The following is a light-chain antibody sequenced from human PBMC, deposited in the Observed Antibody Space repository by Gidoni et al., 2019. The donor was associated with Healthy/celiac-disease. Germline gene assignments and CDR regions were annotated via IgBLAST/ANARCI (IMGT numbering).Light chain of an antibody. J-gene: IGLJ3*02. CDR3: NSRDSSGNPV. CDR1: SLRSYY. Sequence: SSELTQDPAVSVALGQTLRITCQGDSLRSYYASWYQQKPGQAPVLVIYGKNNRPSGIPGRFSGSSSGNTASLTITGAQAEDEADYYCNSRDSSGNPVFGGGTKLTVL. V-gene: IGLV3-19*01. CDR2: GKN.